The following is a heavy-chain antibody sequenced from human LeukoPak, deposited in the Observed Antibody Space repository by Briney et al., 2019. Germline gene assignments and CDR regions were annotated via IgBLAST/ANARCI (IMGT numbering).Heavy chain of an antibody. V-gene: IGHV4-31*03. CDR3: ARLSYSSGAF. Sequence: SETLSLTCTVSGGSISSGDYYWSWIRQHPGKGLEWIGYAHYSGNAYYNPSLKSRVTISVDTSKSQFSLKLSSVTAADTAVYYCARLSYSSGAFWGQGTLVTVSS. CDR1: GGSISSGDYY. D-gene: IGHD6-19*01. CDR2: AHYSGNA. J-gene: IGHJ4*02.